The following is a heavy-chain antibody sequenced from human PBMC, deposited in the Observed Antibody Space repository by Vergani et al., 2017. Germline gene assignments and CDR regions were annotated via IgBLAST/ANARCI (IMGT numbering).Heavy chain of an antibody. Sequence: QVQLVQSGAEVKKPGASVKVSCKASGYTFTSYYMHWVRQAPGQGLEWMGIINPSGGSTSYAQKFQGRVTMTRDTSTSTVYMELSSLRSEDTAVYYCARARDYYDSSGYTPITGLFDYWGQGTLVTVSS. CDR3: ARARDYYDSSGYTPITGLFDY. CDR2: INPSGGST. J-gene: IGHJ4*02. D-gene: IGHD3-22*01. CDR1: GYTFTSYY. V-gene: IGHV1-46*01.